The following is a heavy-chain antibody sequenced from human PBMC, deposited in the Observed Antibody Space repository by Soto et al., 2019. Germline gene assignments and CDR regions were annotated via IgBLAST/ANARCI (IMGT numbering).Heavy chain of an antibody. Sequence: LGESLKISCDASGYSFSQYWIALVLQMPGKGLEWMGLIYPGNSESRYSPSFQGQVTFSVDRSLNTAYLQWSSLQASDSAMYYCARREMPSMLDGMDVWGQGTTVTVSS. D-gene: IGHD1-26*01. J-gene: IGHJ6*02. CDR2: IYPGNSES. CDR3: ARREMPSMLDGMDV. CDR1: GYSFSQYW. V-gene: IGHV5-51*01.